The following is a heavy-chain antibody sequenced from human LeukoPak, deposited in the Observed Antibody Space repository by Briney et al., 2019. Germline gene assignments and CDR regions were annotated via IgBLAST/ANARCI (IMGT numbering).Heavy chain of an antibody. CDR3: ARSQSYYYDSSGGSEYFQH. D-gene: IGHD3-22*01. Sequence: GSSVKVSCKASGGTLSSYAISWVRQAPGQGLEWMGGIIPIFGTANYAQKFQGRVTITADESTSTAYMELGSLRSEDTAVYYCARSQSYYYDSSGGSEYFQHWGQGTLVTVSS. CDR2: IIPIFGTA. V-gene: IGHV1-69*01. J-gene: IGHJ1*01. CDR1: GGTLSSYA.